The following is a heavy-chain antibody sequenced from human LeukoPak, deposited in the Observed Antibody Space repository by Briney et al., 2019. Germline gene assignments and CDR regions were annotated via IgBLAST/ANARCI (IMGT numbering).Heavy chain of an antibody. V-gene: IGHV5-51*01. D-gene: IGHD6-13*01. J-gene: IGHJ4*02. Sequence: GESLKISCKGSGYSFTTYWIAWVRHMPGKGLEWMGIIYPGDSDTRYSPSFQGQVTFSADKSIRPASLQWSSLKASDTAMYYCARRDTRTAAAQLDYWGQGTLVTVSS. CDR1: GYSFTTYW. CDR2: IYPGDSDT. CDR3: ARRDTRTAAAQLDY.